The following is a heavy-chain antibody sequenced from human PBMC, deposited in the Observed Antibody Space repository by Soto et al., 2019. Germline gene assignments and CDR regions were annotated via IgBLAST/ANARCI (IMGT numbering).Heavy chain of an antibody. CDR2: INAGNGNT. V-gene: IGHV1-3*01. J-gene: IGHJ4*02. CDR1: GYTFTSYA. Sequence: GASVKVSCKASGYTFTSYAMHWVRQAPGQRLEWMGWINAGNGNTKYSQKFQGRVTITRDTPTSTAYMELRSLRSDDTAVYYCATRSPAFDYWGQGTLVTVSS. CDR3: ATRSPAFDY.